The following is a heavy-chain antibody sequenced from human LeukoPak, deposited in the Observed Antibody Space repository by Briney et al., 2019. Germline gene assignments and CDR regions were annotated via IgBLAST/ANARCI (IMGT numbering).Heavy chain of an antibody. CDR1: GFIFTSYD. CDR3: VRDGEGVAISVNYWFDP. CDR2: MNPITGNT. V-gene: IGHV1-8*01. Sequence: ASVKVSCRASGFIFTSYDINWVRQATGQGLEWMGWMNPITGNTGYARQFQGRITMTRDTSTNTAYMELTSLRSEDTAVYYCVRDGEGVAISVNYWFDPWGQGTLVTVSS. D-gene: IGHD3-10*01. J-gene: IGHJ5*02.